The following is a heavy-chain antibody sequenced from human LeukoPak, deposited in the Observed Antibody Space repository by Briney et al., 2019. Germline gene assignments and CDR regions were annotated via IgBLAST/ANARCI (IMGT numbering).Heavy chain of an antibody. V-gene: IGHV4-38-2*02. Sequence: SETLSLTCTVSGYSISSGYYWGWIRQPPGKGLEWIGSIYHSGSTYYNPSLKSRVTISVDTSKNQFSLKLSSVTAADTAVYYCARAGWTYYDILTGFKENYYYYYMDVWGKGTTVTVSS. CDR3: ARAGWTYYDILTGFKENYYYYYMDV. D-gene: IGHD3-9*01. CDR1: GYSISSGYY. CDR2: IYHSGST. J-gene: IGHJ6*03.